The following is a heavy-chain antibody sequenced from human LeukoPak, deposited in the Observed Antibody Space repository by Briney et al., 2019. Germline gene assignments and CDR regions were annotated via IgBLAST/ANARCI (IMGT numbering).Heavy chain of an antibody. J-gene: IGHJ4*02. CDR1: GFTFSSYG. Sequence: PGGSLRLSCAASGFTFSSYGMHWVRQAPGKGLEWVAFIRYDGSNKYYADSVKGRFTISRDNSKNTLYLQMNSLRAEDTAVYYCAKDGPRYSCGPTSIDYWGQGTLVTVSS. V-gene: IGHV3-30*02. CDR2: IRYDGSNK. D-gene: IGHD5-18*01. CDR3: AKDGPRYSCGPTSIDY.